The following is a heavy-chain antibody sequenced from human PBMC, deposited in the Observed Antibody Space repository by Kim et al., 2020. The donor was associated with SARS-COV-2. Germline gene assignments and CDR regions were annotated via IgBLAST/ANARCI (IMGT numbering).Heavy chain of an antibody. CDR1: GFTFSGYG. Sequence: GGSLRLSCAASGFTFSGYGMHWVRQAPGKGLVWVSRINSGEGTTSYVDSVKGRFTISRDNAKNTLYLQMNSLRAEDTAVYYCAKRQWRRGWDYLGHG. CDR2: INSGEGTT. D-gene: IGHD6-19*01. V-gene: IGHV3-74*01. J-gene: IGHJ4*03. CDR3: AKRQWRRGWDY.